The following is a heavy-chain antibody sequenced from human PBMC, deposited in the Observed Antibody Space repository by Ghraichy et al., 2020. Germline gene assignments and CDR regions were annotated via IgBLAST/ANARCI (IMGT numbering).Heavy chain of an antibody. Sequence: SETLSLTCTVSGGSISSYYWSWIRQPPGKGLEWIGYIYYSGSTNYNPSLKSRVTISVDTSKNQFSLKLSSVTAADTAVYYCARGSYYYDSSGYYLRPSIYYYYDMDVWGQGTTVTVSS. CDR3: ARGSYYYDSSGYYLRPSIYYYYDMDV. CDR2: IYYSGST. V-gene: IGHV4-59*08. J-gene: IGHJ6*02. D-gene: IGHD3-22*01. CDR1: GGSISSYY.